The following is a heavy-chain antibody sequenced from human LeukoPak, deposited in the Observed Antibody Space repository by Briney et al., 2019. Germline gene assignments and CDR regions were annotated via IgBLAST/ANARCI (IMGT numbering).Heavy chain of an antibody. Sequence: SETLSLTCAVYGGSLSGYYWSWLRQPPGKGLDWIGEINHSGSTNYNPSLKSRVTISVDTSKNQFSLKLSSVTAADTAVYYCARGRYSSLPIDYWGQGTLVTVSS. V-gene: IGHV4-34*01. CDR1: GGSLSGYY. CDR2: INHSGST. D-gene: IGHD6-19*01. J-gene: IGHJ4*02. CDR3: ARGRYSSLPIDY.